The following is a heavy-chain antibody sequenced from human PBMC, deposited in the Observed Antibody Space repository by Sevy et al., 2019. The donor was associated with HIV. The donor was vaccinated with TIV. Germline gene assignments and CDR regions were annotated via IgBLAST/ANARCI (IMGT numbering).Heavy chain of an antibody. D-gene: IGHD3-22*01. Sequence: GGSLRLSCAASAFTFSRYNMNWVRQAPGKGLEWVSSISSSGNYIYYADSVKGRFTISRDNAKNSLYLQMNSLRAEDTAVYYSVRGSLYFDSTGFDYWGPGTLVTVSS. CDR3: VRGSLYFDSTGFDY. J-gene: IGHJ4*02. CDR1: AFTFSRYN. CDR2: ISSSGNYI. V-gene: IGHV3-21*01.